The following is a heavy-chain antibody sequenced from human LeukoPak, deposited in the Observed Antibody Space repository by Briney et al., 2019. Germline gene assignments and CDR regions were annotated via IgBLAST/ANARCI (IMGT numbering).Heavy chain of an antibody. CDR3: ARLVRSGSYPYYYYAMDV. Sequence: LGGSLRLSLPAPGFTFSSYALHWVGQAPGKGLEGVQVISYDGSNKYYADSVKGRFTISRDNAKYSLYLQMNSLRAEDKAVYYCARLVRSGSYPYYYYAMDVWGQGTTVTVS. D-gene: IGHD1-26*01. V-gene: IGHV3-30-3*01. CDR2: ISYDGSNK. CDR1: GFTFSSYA. J-gene: IGHJ6*02.